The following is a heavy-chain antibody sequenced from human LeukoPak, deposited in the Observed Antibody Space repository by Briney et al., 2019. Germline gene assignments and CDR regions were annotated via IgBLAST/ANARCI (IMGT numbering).Heavy chain of an antibody. CDR1: GYSISSGYY. CDR2: IYHSGST. D-gene: IGHD3-9*01. CDR3: ARDRTYYDILTGYSEWGNFDY. V-gene: IGHV4-38-2*02. Sequence: PSETLSLTCTVSGYSISSGYYWGWIRQPPGKGLEWIGSIYHSGSTYYNPSLKSRVTISVDTSKNQFSLKLNSVTAADTAVYYCARDRTYYDILTGYSEWGNFDYWGQGTLVTVSS. J-gene: IGHJ4*02.